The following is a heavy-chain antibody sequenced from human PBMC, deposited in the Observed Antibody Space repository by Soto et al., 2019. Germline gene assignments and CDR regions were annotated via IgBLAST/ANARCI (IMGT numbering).Heavy chain of an antibody. J-gene: IGHJ5*02. Sequence: SVKVSCKASGGTFSSYAISWVRQAPGQGLEWMGGIIPIFGTANYARKFQGRVTITADESTSTAYMELSSLRSEDTAVYYCAPSGYYDSSGLYWFDPWGQGTLVTVSS. CDR3: APSGYYDSSGLYWFDP. D-gene: IGHD3-22*01. CDR2: IIPIFGTA. CDR1: GGTFSSYA. V-gene: IGHV1-69*13.